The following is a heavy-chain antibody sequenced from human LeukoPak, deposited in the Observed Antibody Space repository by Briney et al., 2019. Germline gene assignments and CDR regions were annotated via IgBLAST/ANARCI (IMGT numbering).Heavy chain of an antibody. CDR1: GFTFSSYA. D-gene: IGHD2-21*02. J-gene: IGHJ4*02. CDR2: ISSNGGST. CDR3: ASGDCGGDCYSTFFGYFDY. Sequence: GGSLRLSCAASGFTFSSYAMHWVRQAPGKGLEYVSAISSNGGSTYYANSVKGRFTISRDNSKNTLYLQMGSLRAEDMAVYYCASGDCGGDCYSTFFGYFDYWGQGTLVTVSS. V-gene: IGHV3-64*01.